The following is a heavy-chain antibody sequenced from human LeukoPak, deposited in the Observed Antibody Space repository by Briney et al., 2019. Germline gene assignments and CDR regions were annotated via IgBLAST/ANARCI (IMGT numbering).Heavy chain of an antibody. CDR2: IYYSGST. CDR3: ARDKLWFNY. CDR1: GGSVSSGSYY. Sequence: SETLSLTCTVSGGSVSSGSYYWSWIRQPPGKGLEWIGYIYYSGSTNYNPSLKSRVTISVDTSKNQFSLKLSSVTATDTAVYYCARDKLWFNYWGQGTLVTVSS. J-gene: IGHJ4*02. D-gene: IGHD5-18*01. V-gene: IGHV4-61*01.